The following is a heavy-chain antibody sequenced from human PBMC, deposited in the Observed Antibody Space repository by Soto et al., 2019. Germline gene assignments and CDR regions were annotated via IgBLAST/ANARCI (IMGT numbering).Heavy chain of an antibody. CDR3: ARDRNYDILTGYYTYYYYGMDV. V-gene: IGHV3-30-3*01. Sequence: GGSLRLSCAASGFTFSSYAMHWVRQAPGKGLEWVAVISYDGSNKYYADSVKGRFTISRDNSKNTLYLQMNSLRAEDTAVYYCARDRNYDILTGYYTYYYYGMDVWGQGTTVTVSS. CDR1: GFTFSSYA. CDR2: ISYDGSNK. D-gene: IGHD3-9*01. J-gene: IGHJ6*02.